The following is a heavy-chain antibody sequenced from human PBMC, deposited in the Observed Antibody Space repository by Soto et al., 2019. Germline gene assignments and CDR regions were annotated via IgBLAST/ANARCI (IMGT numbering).Heavy chain of an antibody. V-gene: IGHV3-23*01. CDR2: IDGGGTT. Sequence: GGSLRLSCAASGFTFTNYVMNWVRQAPGKGLEWVSAIDGGGTTYYTDSVEGRFTISRDNSRNTVYLQMNSLRAEDTAMYYCARDQIGYGRFDYWGQGTQVTVSS. CDR1: GFTFTNYV. CDR3: ARDQIGYGRFDY. J-gene: IGHJ4*02. D-gene: IGHD5-18*01.